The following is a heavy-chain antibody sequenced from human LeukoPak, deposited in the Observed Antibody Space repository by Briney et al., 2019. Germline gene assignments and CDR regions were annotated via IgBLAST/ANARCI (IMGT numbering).Heavy chain of an antibody. V-gene: IGHV4-39*01. D-gene: IGHD3-16*02. Sequence: SETLSLTCTVSGGSISSSSYYWGWIRQPPGKGLEWIGSIYYSGSTYYNPSLKSRVTISVDTSKNQFSLKLSSVTAADTAVYYCARHVYPGSYPDYWGQGTLVTVSS. J-gene: IGHJ4*02. CDR2: IYYSGST. CDR1: GGSISSSSYY. CDR3: ARHVYPGSYPDY.